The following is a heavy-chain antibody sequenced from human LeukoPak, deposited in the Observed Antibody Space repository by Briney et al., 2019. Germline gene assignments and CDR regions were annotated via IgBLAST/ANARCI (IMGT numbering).Heavy chain of an antibody. D-gene: IGHD6-19*01. CDR1: GGTFSSYA. J-gene: IGHJ4*02. CDR2: IIPIFGTA. Sequence: SVKVSCKASGGTFSSYAISWVRQAPGQGLEWMGGIIPIFGTANYAQKFQGRVTITADESTSTAYMELNSLRSEDTAVYYCARDGDYGYSSGWLGYDWGQGTLVTVSS. V-gene: IGHV1-69*13. CDR3: ARDGDYGYSSGWLGYD.